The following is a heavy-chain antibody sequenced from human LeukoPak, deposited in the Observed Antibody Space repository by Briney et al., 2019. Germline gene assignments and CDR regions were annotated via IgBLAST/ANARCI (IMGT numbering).Heavy chain of an antibody. CDR3: ARVQRAHYYDFWSGYYDWFDP. Sequence: ASVKVSYKASGYTFTSYDINWVRQATGQGLEWMGWMNPNSGNTGYAQKFQGRVTMTRNTSISTAYMELSSLRSEDTAVYYCARVQRAHYYDFWSGYYDWFDPWGQGTLVTVSS. CDR1: GYTFTSYD. CDR2: MNPNSGNT. J-gene: IGHJ5*02. V-gene: IGHV1-8*01. D-gene: IGHD3-3*01.